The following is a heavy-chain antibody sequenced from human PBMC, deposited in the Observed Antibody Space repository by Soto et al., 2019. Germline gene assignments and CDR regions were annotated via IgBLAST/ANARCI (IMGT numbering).Heavy chain of an antibody. Sequence: SETLSLTCTVSGGSISSYYWSWIRQPPGKGLEWIGYIYYSGSTNYNPSLKSRVTISVDTSKNQFSLKLSSVTAADTAVYYCARERDLKGVMDVWGQGTTVTVSS. CDR3: ARERDLKGVMDV. CDR2: IYYSGST. J-gene: IGHJ6*02. V-gene: IGHV4-59*01. CDR1: GGSISSYY.